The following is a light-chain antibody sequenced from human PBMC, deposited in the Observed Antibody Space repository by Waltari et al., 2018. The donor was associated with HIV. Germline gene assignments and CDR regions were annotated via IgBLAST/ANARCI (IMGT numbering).Light chain of an antibody. CDR3: QQYGSSPRT. J-gene: IGKJ2*01. CDR2: GAS. CDR1: QSVSSSY. Sequence: EIVLTQSPGTLSLSPGKGATLSCRASQSVSSSYLAWYQQKPGQAPRLLIYGASSRATGIPDRFSGSGSGTDFTLTISRLEPEDFAVYYCQQYGSSPRTFGQGTKLEIK. V-gene: IGKV3-20*01.